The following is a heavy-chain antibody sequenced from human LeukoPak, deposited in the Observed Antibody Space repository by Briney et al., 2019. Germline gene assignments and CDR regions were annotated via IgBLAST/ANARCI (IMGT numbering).Heavy chain of an antibody. CDR1: AGSISSYY. Sequence: SETLSLTCTVSAGSISSYYWSWIRQPPGKELEWIGYIFYNGSTNYSPSLKSRVTISVDTSQNQFSLRLTSVTVADTAVYYCARARYYYDNSVYPAVRFDFWGQGILVTVS. V-gene: IGHV4-59*01. D-gene: IGHD3-22*01. J-gene: IGHJ4*02. CDR2: IFYNGST. CDR3: ARARYYYDNSVYPAVRFDF.